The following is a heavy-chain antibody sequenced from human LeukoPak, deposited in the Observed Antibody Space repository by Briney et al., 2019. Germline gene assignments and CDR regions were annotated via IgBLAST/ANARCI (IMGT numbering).Heavy chain of an antibody. CDR1: GYTFTSYG. D-gene: IGHD1-26*01. CDR3: ARDSLGWELSERYGMDV. CDR2: ISGYNSNT. J-gene: IGHJ6*02. Sequence: ASVKVSCNASGYTFTSYGLRWVRHAPAQGLEWVGWISGYNSNTNYAQKLQGRVTMTTYTSTSTAYMPLSSLRADDTAVYFCARDSLGWELSERYGMDVWGQGTTVIVSS. V-gene: IGHV1-18*01.